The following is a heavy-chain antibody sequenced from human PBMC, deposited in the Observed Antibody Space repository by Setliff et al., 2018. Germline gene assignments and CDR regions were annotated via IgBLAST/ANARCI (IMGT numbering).Heavy chain of an antibody. V-gene: IGHV4-4*02. CDR1: GDSISSGNW. D-gene: IGHD6-19*01. CDR3: VRTDYSDGRYSMDV. J-gene: IGHJ6*03. CDR2: INHSGNT. Sequence: PSETLSLTCAVSGDSISSGNWWSWVRQPPEKGLEWIGEINHSGNTNYNPPLKSRVTISVDKSTNQFSLKLNSVTAADTAVYYCVRTDYSDGRYSMDVWGKGTTVTVS.